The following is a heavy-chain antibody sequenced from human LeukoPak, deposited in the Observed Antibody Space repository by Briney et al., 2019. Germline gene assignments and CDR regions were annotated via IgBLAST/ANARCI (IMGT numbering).Heavy chain of an antibody. Sequence: SETLSLTCTVSGGSISSGSYYWSWIRQPAGKGLEWIGRIYTSGSTNYNPSLKSRVTISVDTSKNQFSLKLSSVTAADTAVYYCARLQIGSSGYFDYWGQGTLVTVSS. D-gene: IGHD3-22*01. J-gene: IGHJ4*02. CDR1: GGSISSGSYY. CDR3: ARLQIGSSGYFDY. CDR2: IYTSGST. V-gene: IGHV4-61*02.